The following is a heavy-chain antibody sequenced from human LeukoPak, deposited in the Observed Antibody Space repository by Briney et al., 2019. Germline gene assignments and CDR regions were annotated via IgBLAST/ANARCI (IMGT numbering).Heavy chain of an antibody. CDR1: GFTFSSYG. Sequence: GGSLRLSCAASGFTFSSYGMHWVRQAPGKGLEWVAVISYDGSNKYYADSVKDRFTISRDNSKNTLYLQMNSLRAEDTAVYYCAKGPGDSTYWGQGTLVTVSS. V-gene: IGHV3-30*18. CDR3: AKGPGDSTY. J-gene: IGHJ4*02. CDR2: ISYDGSNK. D-gene: IGHD4-17*01.